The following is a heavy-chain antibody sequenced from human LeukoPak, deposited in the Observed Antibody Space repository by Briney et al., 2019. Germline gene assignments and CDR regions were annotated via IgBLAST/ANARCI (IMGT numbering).Heavy chain of an antibody. J-gene: IGHJ4*02. D-gene: IGHD6-13*01. CDR3: ASRNSSSIDY. CDR1: GYTFTSYG. Sequence: ASVKVSCKASGYTFTSYGISWVRQAPGQGLEWMGGIIPIFGTANYAQKFQGRVTITTDESTCTAYMELSSLRSEDTAVYYCASRNSSSIDYWGQGTLVTVSS. CDR2: IIPIFGTA. V-gene: IGHV1-69*05.